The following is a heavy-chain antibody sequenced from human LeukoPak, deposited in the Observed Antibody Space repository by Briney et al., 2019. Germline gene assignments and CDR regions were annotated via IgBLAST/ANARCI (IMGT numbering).Heavy chain of an antibody. V-gene: IGHV3-7*01. D-gene: IGHD6-19*01. Sequence: GGSLRLSCVASGFTFSDYWMSWVRQAPGKGLEWVANIKQDGSQKYYVDSVKGRFTISRDNAKNSVYLQMNSLRAEDTAVYYCARDYSSGWPGYWGQGTLVTVSS. J-gene: IGHJ4*02. CDR2: IKQDGSQK. CDR1: GFTFSDYW. CDR3: ARDYSSGWPGY.